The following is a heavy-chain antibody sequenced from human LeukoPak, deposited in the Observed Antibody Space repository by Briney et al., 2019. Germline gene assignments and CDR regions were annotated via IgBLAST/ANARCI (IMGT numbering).Heavy chain of an antibody. V-gene: IGHV1-46*01. CDR1: GYTFTSYY. Sequence: ASVKDSCKASGYTFTSYYMHWVRQAPGQGLEWMGIINPSGGSTSYAQKFQGRVTMTRDTSSSTVYMELSSLRSEDTAVYYCARDQLGYCSGGSCSHFDYWGQGTLVTVSS. CDR2: INPSGGST. J-gene: IGHJ4*02. D-gene: IGHD2-15*01. CDR3: ARDQLGYCSGGSCSHFDY.